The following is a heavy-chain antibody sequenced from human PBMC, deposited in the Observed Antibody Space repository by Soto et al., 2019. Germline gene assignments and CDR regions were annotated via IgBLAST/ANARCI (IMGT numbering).Heavy chain of an antibody. D-gene: IGHD3-3*01. CDR1: GGSISSSNW. Sequence: KASETLSLTCAVSGGSISSSNWWSWVRQPPGKGLEWIGEIYHSGSTNYNPSLKSRVTISVDKSKNQFSLKLSSVTAADTAVYYCARLSVSRDFWSGYPQSYGMDVWGQGTTVTVSS. J-gene: IGHJ6*02. V-gene: IGHV4-4*02. CDR2: IYHSGST. CDR3: ARLSVSRDFWSGYPQSYGMDV.